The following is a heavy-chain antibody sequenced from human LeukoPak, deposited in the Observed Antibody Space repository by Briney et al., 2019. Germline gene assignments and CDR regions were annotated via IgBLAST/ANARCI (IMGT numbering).Heavy chain of an antibody. D-gene: IGHD1-26*01. J-gene: IGHJ4*02. V-gene: IGHV1-46*01. CDR3: ARDGRIVGATWSY. CDR1: GYTFTGYY. Sequence: ASVKVSCKASGYTFTGYYMHWVRQAPGQGLEWMGIINPSGGSTSYAQKFQGRVTMTRDMSTSTVYMELSSLRSEDTAVYYCARDGRIVGATWSYWGQGTLVTVSS. CDR2: INPSGGST.